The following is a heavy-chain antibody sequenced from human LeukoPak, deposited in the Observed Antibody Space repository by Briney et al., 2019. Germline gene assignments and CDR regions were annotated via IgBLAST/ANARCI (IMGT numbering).Heavy chain of an antibody. CDR3: ARGGRITMVRGVIRSGYYFDY. Sequence: PSETLSLTCTVSGGSISSYYWSWIRQPPGKGLEWIGYIYYSGSTNYNPSLKSRVTISVDTSKNQFSLKLSSVTAADTAVYYCARGGRITMVRGVIRSGYYFDYWGQGTLVTVSS. D-gene: IGHD3-10*01. CDR1: GGSISSYY. V-gene: IGHV4-59*01. J-gene: IGHJ4*02. CDR2: IYYSGST.